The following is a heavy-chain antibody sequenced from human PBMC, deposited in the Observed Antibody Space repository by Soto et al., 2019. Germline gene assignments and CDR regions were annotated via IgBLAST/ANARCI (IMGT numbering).Heavy chain of an antibody. CDR2: ISYSGST. CDR3: ARNRVTQSDY. CDR1: GGSISSGDYY. V-gene: IGHV4-30-4*01. J-gene: IGHJ4*02. D-gene: IGHD2-21*02. Sequence: QVQLQESGPGLVKPSQTLSLTCTVSGGSISSGDYYWRWLRQPPGQGLEWIGYISYSGSTYYHPSRKSRDTRAVDTAKNQFSLKLSSVTAADTAVYYCARNRVTQSDYWGQGTLVTVSS.